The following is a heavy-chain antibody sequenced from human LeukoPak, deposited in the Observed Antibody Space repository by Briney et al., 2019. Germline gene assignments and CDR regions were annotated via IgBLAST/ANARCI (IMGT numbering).Heavy chain of an antibody. V-gene: IGHV3-23*01. CDR3: AKDQKRISMIVVVIPDAFDI. CDR2: ISGSGGST. Sequence: PGGSLRLSCAASGFTFSSYAMSWVRQAPGKGLEWVSAISGSGGSTYYADSVKGRFTISRDNSKNTLYLQMNSLRAEDTAVYDCAKDQKRISMIVVVIPDAFDIWGQGAMVTVSS. D-gene: IGHD3-22*01. CDR1: GFTFSSYA. J-gene: IGHJ3*02.